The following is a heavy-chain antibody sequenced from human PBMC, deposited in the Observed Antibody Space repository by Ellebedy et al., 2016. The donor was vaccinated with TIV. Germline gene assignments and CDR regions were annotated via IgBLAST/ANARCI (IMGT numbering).Heavy chain of an antibody. J-gene: IGHJ4*02. D-gene: IGHD3-3*01. V-gene: IGHV4-34*01. CDR3: ARDRYPPHYDFWSGYTY. CDR1: GFTFSSYG. Sequence: GSLRLXXAASGFTFSSYGMHWVRQPPGKGLEWIGEINHSGSTNYNPSLKSRVTISVDTSKNQFSLKLSSVTAADTAVYYCARDRYPPHYDFWSGYTYWGQGILVTVSS. CDR2: INHSGST.